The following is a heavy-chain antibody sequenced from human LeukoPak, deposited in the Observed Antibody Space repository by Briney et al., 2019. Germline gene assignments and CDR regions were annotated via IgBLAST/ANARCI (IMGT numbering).Heavy chain of an antibody. J-gene: IGHJ4*02. Sequence: PSETLSLTCTVSGGSISSSGYYWSWIRQPPGKGLEWIGTTYYSGSAYYNPSLKTQVTISVDTSKNQFSLKLNSVTAADTAVYYCARHRPILADFDYWGQGILVIVSS. CDR1: GGSISSSGYY. CDR2: TYYSGSA. CDR3: ARHRPILADFDY. V-gene: IGHV4-39*01.